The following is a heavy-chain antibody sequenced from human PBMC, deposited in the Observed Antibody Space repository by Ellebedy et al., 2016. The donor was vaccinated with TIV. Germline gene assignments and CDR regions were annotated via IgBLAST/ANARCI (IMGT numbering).Heavy chain of an antibody. V-gene: IGHV3-74*01. CDR2: IISDGRIT. J-gene: IGHJ4*02. Sequence: PGGSLRLSCAASGFPFSSYWMNWVRQAPGKGLVWVSRIISDGRITNYADSVKGRFTIPRDNAKNTLYLQMNSLRAEDTALYYCARFADVTAGDYWGQGALVTVSS. CDR1: GFPFSSYW. CDR3: ARFADVTAGDY. D-gene: IGHD2-21*02.